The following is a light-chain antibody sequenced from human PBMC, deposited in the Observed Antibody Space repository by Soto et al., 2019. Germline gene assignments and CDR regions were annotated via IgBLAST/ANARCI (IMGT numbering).Light chain of an antibody. CDR3: CAYAGAFVYV. Sequence: QSALTQPRSVSGSPGQSVTISCTGTSTDVDGYNYVSWYQCHPGKAPKLLIYEITERPSGVPDRFSGSRSGNTASLTISGLQADDEAEYFCCAYAGAFVYVFGTGTKVNVL. V-gene: IGLV2-11*01. CDR2: EIT. J-gene: IGLJ1*01. CDR1: STDVDGYNY.